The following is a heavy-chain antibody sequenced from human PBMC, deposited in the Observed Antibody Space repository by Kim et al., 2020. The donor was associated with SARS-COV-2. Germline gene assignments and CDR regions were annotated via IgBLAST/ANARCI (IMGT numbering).Heavy chain of an antibody. CDR1: GGSFSGYY. J-gene: IGHJ4*02. Sequence: SETLSLTCAVYGGSFSGYYWSWIRQPPGKGLEWIGEINHSGSTNYNPSLKSRVTISVDTSKNQFSLKLSSVTAADTAVYYCARGSSSWYGRDYWGQGTLVTVSS. CDR3: ARGSSSWYGRDY. CDR2: INHSGST. V-gene: IGHV4-34*01. D-gene: IGHD6-13*01.